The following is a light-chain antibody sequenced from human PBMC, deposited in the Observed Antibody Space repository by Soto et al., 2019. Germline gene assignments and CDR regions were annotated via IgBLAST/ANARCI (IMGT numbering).Light chain of an antibody. CDR1: QDISGW. V-gene: IGKV1D-12*01. CDR3: QQANSFPWT. CDR2: AAS. Sequence: DIQMTQSPSSVSASVGDRVTITCRASQDISGWLAWFQQKPGKAPNLLIYAASILQSGVTSRFSGSGSGTDFTLTITSLQPEDFATHYWQQANSFPWTFGQGTKVE. J-gene: IGKJ1*01.